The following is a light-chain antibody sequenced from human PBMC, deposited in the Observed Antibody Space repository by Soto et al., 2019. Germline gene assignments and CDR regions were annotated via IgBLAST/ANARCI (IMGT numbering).Light chain of an antibody. CDR1: QSVLDNSTNKSY. CDR3: HQYYTTPQT. V-gene: IGKV4-1*01. Sequence: VLTQSPSSLAVSVGERATVNCRSSQSVLDNSTNKSYLAWYQKKPGHPPKLLVHWASVREAGVPDRFSGGGSGTDFTLTISSLQAEDVAVYYCHQYYTTPQTFGQGTQLEIK. J-gene: IGKJ2*01. CDR2: WAS.